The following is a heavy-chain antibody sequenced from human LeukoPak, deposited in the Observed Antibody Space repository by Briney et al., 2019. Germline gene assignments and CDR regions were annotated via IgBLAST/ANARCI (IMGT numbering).Heavy chain of an antibody. CDR1: GFTFSSYS. V-gene: IGHV3-21*01. Sequence: PGGSLRLSCAASGFTFSSYSMNRVRQAPGKGLEWVSSISSSSSYIYYADSVKGRFTISRDNAKNSLYLQMNSLRAEDTAVYYCARDVSAGVAAQDYWGQGTLVTVSS. J-gene: IGHJ4*02. CDR3: ARDVSAGVAAQDY. D-gene: IGHD6-6*01. CDR2: ISSSSSYI.